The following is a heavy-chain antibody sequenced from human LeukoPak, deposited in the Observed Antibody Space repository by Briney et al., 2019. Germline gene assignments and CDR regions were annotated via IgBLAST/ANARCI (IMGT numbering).Heavy chain of an antibody. Sequence: SETLSLTCAVSGYSISSGYYWSWIRQPPGKGLEWIGEINHSGSTNYNPSLKSRVTISVDTSKNQFSLKLSSVTAADTAVYYCARMTTYYYDSSGYLAYWGQGTLVTVSS. V-gene: IGHV4-34*01. CDR3: ARMTTYYYDSSGYLAY. CDR2: INHSGST. J-gene: IGHJ4*02. D-gene: IGHD3-22*01. CDR1: GYSISSGYY.